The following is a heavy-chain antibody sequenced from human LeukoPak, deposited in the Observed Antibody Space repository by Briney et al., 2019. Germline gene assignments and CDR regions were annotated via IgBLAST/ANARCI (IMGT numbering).Heavy chain of an antibody. CDR2: ISSSGNTR. CDR1: GVTFSDYY. D-gene: IGHD2-21*01. CDR3: AWERIAAFDS. V-gene: IGHV3-11*04. Sequence: SGGSLRLSCAASGVTFSDYYMSWIRQAPGKGLEWVAYISSSGNTRYYADSVKGRFTISRDNAKNSLYLQMNSLRAEDTAVYYCAWERIAAFDSLGQGTLVTVSS. J-gene: IGHJ4*02.